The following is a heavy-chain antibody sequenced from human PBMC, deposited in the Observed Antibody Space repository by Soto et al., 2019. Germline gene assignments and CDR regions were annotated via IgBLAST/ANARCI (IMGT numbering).Heavy chain of an antibody. D-gene: IGHD6-25*01. J-gene: IGHJ1*01. V-gene: IGHV4-4*07. CDR2: IYTNGST. Sequence: KPSETLSLTCTVSGGSISSYYWSWIRQPAGKGLEWIGRIYTNGSTNYNPSLKSRVTMSVDTSKNQFSLKLSSVTAADTAVYYCAGAALSPRLYFQHWGQGTLVTVSS. CDR3: AGAALSPRLYFQH. CDR1: GGSISSYY.